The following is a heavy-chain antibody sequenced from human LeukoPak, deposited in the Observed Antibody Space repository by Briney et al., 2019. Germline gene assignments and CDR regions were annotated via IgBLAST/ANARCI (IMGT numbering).Heavy chain of an antibody. CDR3: ARGTVTTLFDY. D-gene: IGHD4-17*01. V-gene: IGHV4-4*07. Sequence: SETPSLTCFVTGGSISYYYWSWIRQPAGKGLERIGRLYTSGSTDYNPSLKCRVTMSVDTSKNQFSLKLRSVTAADTAVYYCARGTVTTLFDYWGQGTLVTVSS. CDR1: GGSISYYY. J-gene: IGHJ4*02. CDR2: LYTSGST.